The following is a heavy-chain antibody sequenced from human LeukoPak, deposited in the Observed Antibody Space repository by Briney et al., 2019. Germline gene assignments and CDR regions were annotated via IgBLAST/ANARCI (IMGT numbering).Heavy chain of an antibody. J-gene: IGHJ1*01. D-gene: IGHD4-17*01. Sequence: GGSLRLSCAASGFTFSSYAMSWARQVSGKGLEWVSVISGSGGSTYYADSVKGRFTISRDNSKNTLYLQMKSLRAEDTAVYYCAKEIYGDSTGGRFQHWGQGTLVTVSS. V-gene: IGHV3-23*01. CDR2: ISGSGGST. CDR3: AKEIYGDSTGGRFQH. CDR1: GFTFSSYA.